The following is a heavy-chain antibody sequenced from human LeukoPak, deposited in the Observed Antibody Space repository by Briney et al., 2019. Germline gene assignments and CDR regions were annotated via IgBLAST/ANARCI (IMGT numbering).Heavy chain of an antibody. V-gene: IGHV3-21*01. D-gene: IGHD3-22*01. CDR2: ISSSSSYI. J-gene: IGHJ3*02. CDR1: GFIFSSYW. Sequence: PGGSLRLSCAASGFIFSSYWMSWVRQAPGKGLEWVSSISSSSSYIYYADSVKGRFTISRDNAKNSLYLQMNSLRAEDTAVYYCARGRKRAFKLKLLDSSGYNAFDIWGQGTMVTVSS. CDR3: ARGRKRAFKLKLLDSSGYNAFDI.